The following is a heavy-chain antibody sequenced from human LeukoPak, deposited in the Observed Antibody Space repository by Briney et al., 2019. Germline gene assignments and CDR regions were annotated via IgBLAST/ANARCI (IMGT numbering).Heavy chain of an antibody. V-gene: IGHV4-39*01. CDR2: IYYSGST. D-gene: IGHD4-11*01. CDR3: ARHLGTVITFYYYYMDV. J-gene: IGHJ6*03. CDR1: GGSISSSSYY. Sequence: PSETLSLTCTVSGGSISSSSYYWGWIRQPPGKGLEWIGSIYYSGSTYYNPSLKSRVTISVDTSKNQFSLKLSSVTAADTAVYYCARHLGTVITFYYYYMDVWGKGTTVTVSS.